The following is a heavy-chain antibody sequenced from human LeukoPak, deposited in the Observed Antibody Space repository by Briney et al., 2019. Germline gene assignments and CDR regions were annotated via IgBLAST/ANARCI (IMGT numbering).Heavy chain of an antibody. CDR2: INHNGNVN. V-gene: IGHV3-7*03. D-gene: IGHD3-16*01. J-gene: IGHJ6*02. CDR1: GFTFSDYY. CDR3: ARGGGLDV. Sequence: GGSLRLSCAASGFTFSDYYMNWARQAPGKGLEWVASINHNGNVNYYVDSVKGRFTISRDNAKNSLYLQMSNLRAEDTAVYSCARGGGLDVWGQGATVTVSS.